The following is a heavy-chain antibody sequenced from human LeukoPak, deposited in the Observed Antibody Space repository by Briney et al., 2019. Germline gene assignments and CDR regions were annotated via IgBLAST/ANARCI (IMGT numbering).Heavy chain of an antibody. J-gene: IGHJ4*02. CDR1: GFSFSTSW. D-gene: IGHD3-3*01. CDR3: ARDRYYTLDY. V-gene: IGHV3-74*01. CDR2: INSDGSNI. Sequence: PGGSLRLSCAAAGFSFSTSWMHWDCHTPEKRLVWVSRINSDGSNIIYADSVKGRFTISRDNAKNTLFLQMNSLRAEDTAVYYCARDRYYTLDYWGQGTLVTVSS.